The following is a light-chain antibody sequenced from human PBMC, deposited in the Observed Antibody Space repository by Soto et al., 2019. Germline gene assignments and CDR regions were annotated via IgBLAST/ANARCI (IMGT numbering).Light chain of an antibody. Sequence: DIPMTQSPSTLSASVGDRVTITCRASQSISSWLAWYQQKPGKAPKLLIYKASNLESGVPSRFSGSGSGTEFTLTINSLQPDDFATYYCQQYNSYWTFGQGTRVEIK. CDR3: QQYNSYWT. V-gene: IGKV1-5*03. CDR2: KAS. J-gene: IGKJ1*01. CDR1: QSISSW.